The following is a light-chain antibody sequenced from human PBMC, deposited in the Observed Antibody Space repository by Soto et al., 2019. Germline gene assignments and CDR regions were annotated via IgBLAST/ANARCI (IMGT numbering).Light chain of an antibody. CDR2: EVS. Sequence: QSALTQPPSASGSPGQSVTISCTGTSSDVGGYNYVSWYQQHPGKAPKVIIYEVSKRPSGVPDRFSGSKSGSTASLTVSGLQGEDEAHYYCSSYAVTNIFVFGTGSKVTVL. V-gene: IGLV2-8*01. CDR1: SSDVGGYNY. CDR3: SSYAVTNIFV. J-gene: IGLJ1*01.